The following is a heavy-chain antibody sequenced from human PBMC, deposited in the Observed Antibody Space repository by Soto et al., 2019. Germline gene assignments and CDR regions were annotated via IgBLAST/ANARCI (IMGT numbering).Heavy chain of an antibody. J-gene: IGHJ6*02. Sequence: QVQLVQSGAEVKKPRASVKVSCKASGYSFTRYGISWVRQAPGQGLEWMGWISGYNANTNYPENLQGRVTMTTDTSTSTDYLEVRNLISDDTAVYYCARMGDVPYYYSGLDVWGQGTTVTVSS. D-gene: IGHD3-16*01. V-gene: IGHV1-18*01. CDR3: ARMGDVPYYYSGLDV. CDR2: ISGYNANT. CDR1: GYSFTRYG.